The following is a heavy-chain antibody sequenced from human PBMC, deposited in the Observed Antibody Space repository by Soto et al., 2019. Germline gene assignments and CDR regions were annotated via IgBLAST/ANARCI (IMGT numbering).Heavy chain of an antibody. CDR3: AGRHCGGGSCYSVAGAW. CDR1: GYTFSTYD. D-gene: IGHD2-15*01. Sequence: GASVKVSCKTSGYTFSTYDINWVRQAPGQGLEWMGWMNPNTGNTGYAQKFRGRVTLTRNTSISTAYMELMSLKTEDTAVYYCAGRHCGGGSCYSVAGAWWGQGTLVTVSS. CDR2: MNPNTGNT. V-gene: IGHV1-8*01. J-gene: IGHJ4*02.